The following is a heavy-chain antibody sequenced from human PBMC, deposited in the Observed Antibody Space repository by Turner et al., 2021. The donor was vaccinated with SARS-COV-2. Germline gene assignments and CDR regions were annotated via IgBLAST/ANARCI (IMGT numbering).Heavy chain of an antibody. CDR2: IYYSGNT. V-gene: IGHV4-39*01. J-gene: IGHJ4*02. Sequence: LQLQESGPGLVKPSETLSLTCTVSGCSITKNYDYWGWIRQPPGKGLEWIGSIYYSGNTYYNPSLKSRVTISVDTSKSQFSLKLSSVTAADTAVYYCARLPERNFFDYWGQGALVTVSS. CDR3: ARLPERNFFDY. CDR1: GCSITKNYDY.